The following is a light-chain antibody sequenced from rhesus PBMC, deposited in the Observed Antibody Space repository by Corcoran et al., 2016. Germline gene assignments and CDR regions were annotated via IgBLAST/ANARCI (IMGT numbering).Light chain of an antibody. CDR2: GAS. Sequence: EIVMTQSPATLSLSPGERATLSCRASQSVSSSLAWYQQKPGQAPKLPSNGASSRATGIPDRVSGSGSGTEFTLTISRLEPEDVGTYYCQHHNIWSSFGGGTKVELK. CDR3: QHHNIWSS. CDR1: QSVSSS. J-gene: IGKJ4*01. V-gene: IGKV3-42*01.